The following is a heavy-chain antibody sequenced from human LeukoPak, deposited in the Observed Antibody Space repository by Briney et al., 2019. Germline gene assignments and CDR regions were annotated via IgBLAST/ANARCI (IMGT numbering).Heavy chain of an antibody. Sequence: SCKASGGTFSSYAMSWVRQAPGKGLEWVSAISGSGGSTYYADSVKGRFTISRDNAKNSLYLQMNSLRAEDTAVYYCARDPYSDTATPSDYWGQGTLVTVSS. CDR1: GGTFSSYA. CDR2: ISGSGGST. D-gene: IGHD5-18*01. J-gene: IGHJ4*02. CDR3: ARDPYSDTATPSDY. V-gene: IGHV3-23*01.